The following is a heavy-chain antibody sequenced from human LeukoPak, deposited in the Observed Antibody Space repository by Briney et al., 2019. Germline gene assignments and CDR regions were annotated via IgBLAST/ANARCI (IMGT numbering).Heavy chain of an antibody. CDR3: ARLSAAAGTDFDY. D-gene: IGHD6-13*01. V-gene: IGHV4-59*01. Sequence: SETLSLTCTVSGGSISSYYWSWIRQPPGKGREWIGYIYYSGSTNYNPSLKSRVTISVDTSKNQFSLNLSSVTAADTAVYYCARLSAAAGTDFDYWGQGTLVTVSS. CDR2: IYYSGST. J-gene: IGHJ4*02. CDR1: GGSISSYY.